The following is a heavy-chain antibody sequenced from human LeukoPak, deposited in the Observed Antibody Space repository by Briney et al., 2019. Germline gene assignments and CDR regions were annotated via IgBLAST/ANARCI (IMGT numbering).Heavy chain of an antibody. CDR1: GFTFSGFW. CDR3: TRGPGYHDSSYLDY. D-gene: IGHD3-22*01. Sequence: GGSLRLSCAVSGFTFSGFWMSWSRQAPGKGLEWVAVISYDGTNKNYADSVKGRFTISRDNSKNTLYLQMNSLRAEDTAVYYCTRGPGYHDSSYLDYWGQGTLVTVSS. CDR2: ISYDGTNK. J-gene: IGHJ4*02. V-gene: IGHV3-30*03.